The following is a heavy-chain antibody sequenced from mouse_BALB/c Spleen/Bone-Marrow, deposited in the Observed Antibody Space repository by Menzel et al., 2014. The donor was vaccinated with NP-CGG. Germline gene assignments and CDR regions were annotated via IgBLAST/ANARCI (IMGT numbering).Heavy chain of an antibody. J-gene: IGHJ4*01. CDR3: ARKENWAYAMDY. Sequence: VQLQQSGPELVKPGASVKMSCKASGYTFTSYYIHWVKQRPGQGLEWIGWIYPGDGSTKYNEKFKGKTTLTADKSSSTAYMSLSSLTSEDSAIYFCARKENWAYAMDYWGQGTSVTVSS. CDR1: GYTFTSYY. CDR2: IYPGDGST. V-gene: IGHV1S56*01. D-gene: IGHD4-1*01.